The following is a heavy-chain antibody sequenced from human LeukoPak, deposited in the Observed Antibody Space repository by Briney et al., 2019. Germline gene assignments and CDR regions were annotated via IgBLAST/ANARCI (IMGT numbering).Heavy chain of an antibody. CDR1: GGSISSGSYY. Sequence: PSETLSLTCTVSGGSISSGSYYWSWIRQPAGKGLEWIGRIYTRGSTNYKPSLKSRVAISVDTSKNQFSLKLSSVTTADTAVYYCATYSSGWYQDAFDIWGQGTMVTVSS. CDR2: IYTRGST. D-gene: IGHD6-19*01. CDR3: ATYSSGWYQDAFDI. J-gene: IGHJ3*02. V-gene: IGHV4-61*02.